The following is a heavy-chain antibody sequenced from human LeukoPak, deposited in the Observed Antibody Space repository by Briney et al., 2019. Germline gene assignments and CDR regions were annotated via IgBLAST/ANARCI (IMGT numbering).Heavy chain of an antibody. D-gene: IGHD3-10*01. CDR3: ARVGSGLRAFDI. CDR1: GISLRSPL. J-gene: IGHJ3*02. V-gene: IGHV3-74*01. CDR2: INSVGSDT. Sequence: GGSRRPSGAASGISLRSPLMHWGRKAPGKGLVWVSRINSVGSDTNYADSVKGRFTISRDNAKNTLYLQMHSLRVEDTAVYYCARVGSGLRAFDIWGQGTMVSVSS.